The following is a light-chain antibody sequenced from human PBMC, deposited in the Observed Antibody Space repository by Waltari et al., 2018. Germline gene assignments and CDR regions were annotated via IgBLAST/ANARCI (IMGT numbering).Light chain of an antibody. Sequence: QSALTQPASVSGSPEQSITISCTGTSSDVGSYNLVSWYQQHPGKAPKLMLSYVNERPSAVAIRFSGSKSGNTASLTISGLQAEDEADYYCCSYAGSNTVLFGGGTKLTVL. J-gene: IGLJ2*01. CDR2: YVN. V-gene: IGLV2-23*02. CDR3: CSYAGSNTVL. CDR1: SSDVGSYNL.